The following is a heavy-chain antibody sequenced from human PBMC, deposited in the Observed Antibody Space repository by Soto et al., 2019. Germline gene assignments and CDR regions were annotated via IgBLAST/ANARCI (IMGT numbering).Heavy chain of an antibody. V-gene: IGHV3-23*01. D-gene: IGHD6-19*01. Sequence: EVQLLESGVDLVQPGGSLRLSCAASAFTFSNYAMSWVRQAPGKGLEWVSAITGSGGSTYYADSVRGRFTISRDNSKNTLYLHMNSLGAEDTAVYYCAQWLVHDYNGLDVWGQGTTVTVSS. CDR3: AQWLVHDYNGLDV. CDR2: ITGSGGST. J-gene: IGHJ6*02. CDR1: AFTFSNYA.